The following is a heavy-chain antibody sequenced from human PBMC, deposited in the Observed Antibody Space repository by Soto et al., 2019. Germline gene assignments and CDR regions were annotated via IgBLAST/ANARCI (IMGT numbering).Heavy chain of an antibody. V-gene: IGHV4-4*02. CDR1: GGSISSSNW. J-gene: IGHJ3*02. CDR3: AELGIAAAGTAFDI. Sequence: SETLSLTCAVSGGSISSSNWWSWVRQPPGKGLEWIGEIYHSGRTNYNPSLKSRVTISVDKSKNQFSLKLSSVTAADTAVYYCAELGIAAAGTAFDIWGQGTMVTVSS. D-gene: IGHD6-13*01. CDR2: IYHSGRT.